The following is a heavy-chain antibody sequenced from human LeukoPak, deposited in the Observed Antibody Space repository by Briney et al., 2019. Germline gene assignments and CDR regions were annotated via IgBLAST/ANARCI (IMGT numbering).Heavy chain of an antibody. CDR2: INPNSGGT. CDR1: GYTFSGYY. CDR3: ALSEAVLLSLY. J-gene: IGHJ4*02. V-gene: IGHV1-2*02. D-gene: IGHD2/OR15-2a*01. Sequence: ASVRVSCKASGYTFSGYYMHWVRQAPGQGLEWVGWINPNSGGTNYAQKFQGRVTMTRDTSISTAYVELSRLTSDDTAVYYCALSEAVLLSLYGGPETLVTVSS.